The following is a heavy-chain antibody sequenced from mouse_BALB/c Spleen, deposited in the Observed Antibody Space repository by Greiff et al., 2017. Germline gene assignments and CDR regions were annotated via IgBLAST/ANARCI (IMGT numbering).Heavy chain of an antibody. Sequence: QVQLKESGAELAKPGASVKMSCKASGYTFTSYWMHWVKQRPGQGLEWIGYINPSTGYTEYNQKFKDKATLTADKSSSTAYMQLSSLTSEDSAVYYCAREGVRRGPIFDYWGQGTTLTVSA. V-gene: IGHV1-7*01. CDR1: GYTFTSYW. CDR3: AREGVRRGPIFDY. CDR2: INPSTGYT. J-gene: IGHJ2*01. D-gene: IGHD2-14*01.